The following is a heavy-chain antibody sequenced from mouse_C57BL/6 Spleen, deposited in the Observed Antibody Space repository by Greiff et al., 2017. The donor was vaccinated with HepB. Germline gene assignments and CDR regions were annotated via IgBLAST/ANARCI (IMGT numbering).Heavy chain of an antibody. CDR1: GFTFSSYT. CDR3: ASHYYGSRFDY. Sequence: EVQRVESGGGLVKPGGSLKLSCAASGFTFSSYTMSWVRQTPEKRLEWVATISGGGGNTYYPDSVKGRFTISRDNAKNTLYLQMSSLRSEDTALYYCASHYYGSRFDYWGQGTTLTVSS. J-gene: IGHJ2*01. D-gene: IGHD1-1*01. CDR2: ISGGGGNT. V-gene: IGHV5-9*01.